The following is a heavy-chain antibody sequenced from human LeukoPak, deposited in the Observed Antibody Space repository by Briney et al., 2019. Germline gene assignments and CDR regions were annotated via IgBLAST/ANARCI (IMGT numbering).Heavy chain of an antibody. D-gene: IGHD2-2*01. V-gene: IGHV1-24*01. CDR3: ATLSVVVVPAAFYYYYYYMDV. CDR2: FDPEDGET. CDR1: GYTLTELS. J-gene: IGHJ6*03. Sequence: ASVKVSCKVPGYTLTELSMHWVRQAPGKGLEWMGGFDPEDGETIYAQKFQGRVTMTEDTSTDTAYMELSSLRSEDTAVYYCATLSVVVVPAAFYYYYYYMDVWGKGTTVTVSS.